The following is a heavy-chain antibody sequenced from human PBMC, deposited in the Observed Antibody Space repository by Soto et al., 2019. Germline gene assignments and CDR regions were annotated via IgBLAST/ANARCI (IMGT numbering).Heavy chain of an antibody. J-gene: IGHJ6*02. CDR2: IYSTGTT. D-gene: IGHD6-19*01. Sequence: PGWALRLSCAATGMTVSTRYMSWVRQAPGKGLEWVSIIYSTGTTYYADSVKVRFTISRDDSKKTLSLQMNSLRAEDTATYYCARDQHSAQWPYYYGLDVWGQGTTVTASS. CDR3: ARDQHSAQWPYYYGLDV. V-gene: IGHV3-53*01. CDR1: GMTVSTRY.